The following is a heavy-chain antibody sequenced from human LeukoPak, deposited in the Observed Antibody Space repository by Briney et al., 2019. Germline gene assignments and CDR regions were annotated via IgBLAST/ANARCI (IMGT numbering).Heavy chain of an antibody. J-gene: IGHJ4*02. CDR3: AREGDSSGYYYPDVEY. D-gene: IGHD3-22*01. V-gene: IGHV3-21*01. CDR2: IDGSSRYI. Sequence: GGSLRLSCAASGFTFSTYSMNWVRQAPGKGLEWVSSIDGSSRYINYADSVKGRFTISRDNAKNSLYLEMSSLRAEDTAVYYCAREGDSSGYYYPDVEYWGQGTLVTVSS. CDR1: GFTFSTYS.